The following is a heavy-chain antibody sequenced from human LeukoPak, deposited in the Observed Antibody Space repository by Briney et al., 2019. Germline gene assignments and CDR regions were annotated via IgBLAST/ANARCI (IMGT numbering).Heavy chain of an antibody. V-gene: IGHV3-30*18. CDR2: ISYDGSNK. D-gene: IGHD6-19*01. Sequence: PGTSLINSCGESGLTFSNYGMGWVRQAPGKGLEWVAVISYDGSNKYYADSVKGRFTISRDNSKNTLYLQMNSLRAEDTAVYYCAKAGGAYSSTYYFHYWGQGTLVTVSS. CDR3: AKAGGAYSSTYYFHY. J-gene: IGHJ4*02. CDR1: GLTFSNYG.